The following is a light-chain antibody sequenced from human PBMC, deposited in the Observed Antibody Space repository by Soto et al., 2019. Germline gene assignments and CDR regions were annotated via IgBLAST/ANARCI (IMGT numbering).Light chain of an antibody. CDR2: GAS. CDR1: QSVNIN. J-gene: IGKJ2*01. V-gene: IGKV3-15*01. CDR3: HQYHYWPGT. Sequence: VMTQSPVTLSVSPGERATLSCRASQSVNINLAWYQQKPGQAPRLLIYGASSRPTGTPARFSGSGSGTEFTLTISSVHSEDYAVYFCHQYHYWPGTFGQGTKLDIK.